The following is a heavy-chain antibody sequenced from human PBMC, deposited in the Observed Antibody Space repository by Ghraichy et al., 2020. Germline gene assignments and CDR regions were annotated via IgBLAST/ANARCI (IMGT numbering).Heavy chain of an antibody. CDR3: ARTVDTAYKDPFDY. CDR1: GGSISSSNW. CDR2: IYHSGST. J-gene: IGHJ4*02. V-gene: IGHV4-4*02. Sequence: SETLSLTCAVSGGSISSSNWWSWVRQPPGKGLEWIGEIYHSGSTNYNPSLKSRVTISVDKSKNQFSLKLSSVTAADTAVYYCARTVDTAYKDPFDYWGQGTLVTVSS. D-gene: IGHD5-18*01.